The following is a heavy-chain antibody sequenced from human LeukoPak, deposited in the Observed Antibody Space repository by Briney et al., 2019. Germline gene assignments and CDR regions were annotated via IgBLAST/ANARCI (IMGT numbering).Heavy chain of an antibody. D-gene: IGHD2-21*01. Sequence: GGSLRLSCAASGFTSSSYWMSWARQAPGKGLEWVSFVRYDGSNEYYADSVKGRFTISRDNSKNTLYLQMNSLRAEDTAVYYCAKDSPPAYSRGPYYFEYWGQGTLVTVSS. V-gene: IGHV3-30*02. CDR2: VRYDGSNE. J-gene: IGHJ4*02. CDR3: AKDSPPAYSRGPYYFEY. CDR1: GFTSSSYW.